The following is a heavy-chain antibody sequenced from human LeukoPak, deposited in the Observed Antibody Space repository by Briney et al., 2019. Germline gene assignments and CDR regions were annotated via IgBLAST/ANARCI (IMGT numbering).Heavy chain of an antibody. CDR1: GGSFSGYY. Sequence: SETLSLTCAVYGGSFSGYYWSWIRQPPGKGLEWIGEINHSGSTNYNPSLKSRVTISVDTSKNQFSLKLSSVTAADTAVYYCARAIDDYYYYHGMDVWGQGTTVTVSS. J-gene: IGHJ6*02. D-gene: IGHD5-24*01. CDR3: ARAIDDYYYYHGMDV. CDR2: INHSGST. V-gene: IGHV4-34*01.